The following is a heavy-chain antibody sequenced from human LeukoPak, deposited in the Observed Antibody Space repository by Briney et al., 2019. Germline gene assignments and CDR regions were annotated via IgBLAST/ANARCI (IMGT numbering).Heavy chain of an antibody. CDR1: GGSISSGGYY. V-gene: IGHV4-31*03. CDR2: IYYSGST. CDR3: AADLQAFAFDI. J-gene: IGHJ3*02. D-gene: IGHD3-3*02. Sequence: SETLSLTCTVSGGSISSGGYYWSWIRQHPGKGLEWIGYIYYSGSTFHNPSLKSRVTISVDTSKNQFSLKLNYVTAADTAVYYCAADLQAFAFDIWGQGTMVTVSS.